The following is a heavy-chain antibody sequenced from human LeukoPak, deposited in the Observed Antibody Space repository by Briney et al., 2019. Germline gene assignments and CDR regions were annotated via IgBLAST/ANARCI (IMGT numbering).Heavy chain of an antibody. Sequence: GGSLRLSCAASGFTVSDNYMSWVRQAPGKGLEWVSVIYSGGSIYYADSVKGRFTISRDNSKNTLYLQMNSLRADDTAVYYCARSSITVRADYWGQGTLVTVSS. CDR2: IYSGGSI. J-gene: IGHJ4*02. CDR1: GFTVSDNY. CDR3: ARSSITVRADY. V-gene: IGHV3-66*01. D-gene: IGHD2-21*01.